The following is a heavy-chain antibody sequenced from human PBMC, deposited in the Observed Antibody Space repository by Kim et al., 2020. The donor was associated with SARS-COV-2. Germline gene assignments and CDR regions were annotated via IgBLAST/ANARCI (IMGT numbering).Heavy chain of an antibody. V-gene: IGHV3-15*01. CDR3: TTGPQTSYYYDSHWYFDL. J-gene: IGHJ2*01. D-gene: IGHD3-22*01. CDR1: GFTFSNAW. CDR2: IKSKTDGGTT. Sequence: GGSLRLSCAASGFTFSNAWMSWVRQAPGKGLEWVGRIKSKTDGGTTDYAAPVKGRFTISRDDSKNTLYLQMNSLKTEDTAVYYCTTGPQTSYYYDSHWYFDLWGRGTLVTVSS.